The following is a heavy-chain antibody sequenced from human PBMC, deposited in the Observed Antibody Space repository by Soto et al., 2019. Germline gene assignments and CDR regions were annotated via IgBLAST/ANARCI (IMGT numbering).Heavy chain of an antibody. CDR1: GDSISTDY. J-gene: IGHJ4*02. CDR2: IYYGGST. CDR3: GKNWNWGSLVH. Sequence: SETLSLTCTVSGDSISTDYWSWIRQSTGKGLEWIGFIYYGGSTNYNPSLKSRVTISVDTPKNQFSLKLSSVTAADTAVYYCGKNWNWGSLVHWGQGTLVTVSS. V-gene: IGHV4-59*08. D-gene: IGHD7-27*01.